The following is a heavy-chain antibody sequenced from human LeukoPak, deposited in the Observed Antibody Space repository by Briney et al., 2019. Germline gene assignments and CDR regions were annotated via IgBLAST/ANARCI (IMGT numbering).Heavy chain of an antibody. D-gene: IGHD6-19*01. CDR1: GYSFTSYW. CDR2: IYPGDSDT. Sequence: GVSLKISCKGSGYSFTSYWIGWVRQMPGKGLEWMGIIYPGDSDTRYSPSFQGQVTISADKSISTAYLQWSSLKASDTAMYYCARVRSAVAGTASPFDYWGQGTLVTVSS. J-gene: IGHJ4*02. CDR3: ARVRSAVAGTASPFDY. V-gene: IGHV5-51*01.